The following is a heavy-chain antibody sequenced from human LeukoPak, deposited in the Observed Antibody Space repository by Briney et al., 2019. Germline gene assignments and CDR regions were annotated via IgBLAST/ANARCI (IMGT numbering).Heavy chain of an antibody. CDR3: AREAVFGWFDP. D-gene: IGHD3-10*01. V-gene: IGHV3-48*01. Sequence: GGSLRLSCAASGFTFSSYSMNWVRQAPGKGLEWVSYITSSSSSIYYADSVKGRFTISRDNAKNSLYLQMNSLRAEDTAVYYCAREAVFGWFDPWGQGTLVTVSS. CDR2: ITSSSSSI. J-gene: IGHJ5*02. CDR1: GFTFSSYS.